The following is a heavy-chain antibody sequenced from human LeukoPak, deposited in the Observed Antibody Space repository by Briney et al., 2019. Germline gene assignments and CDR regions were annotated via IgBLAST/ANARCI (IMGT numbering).Heavy chain of an antibody. CDR3: ARDAPFHYDGSVFDI. CDR1: GGSISSGGYS. CDR2: IYHSGST. D-gene: IGHD3-22*01. V-gene: IGHV4-30-2*01. J-gene: IGHJ3*02. Sequence: SETLSLTCPVSGGSISSGGYSWSWIRQPPGKGLEWIGYIYHSGSTYYNPSLKSRVTISVDRSKNQFSLKLSSVTAADTAVYYCARDAPFHYDGSVFDIWGQGTMVTVSS.